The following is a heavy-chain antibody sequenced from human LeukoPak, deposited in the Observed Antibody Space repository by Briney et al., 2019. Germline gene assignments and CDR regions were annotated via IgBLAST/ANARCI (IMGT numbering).Heavy chain of an antibody. CDR2: MYYSGHT. V-gene: IGHV4-31*03. CDR3: ARLHDLISSGWYYYYFDY. J-gene: IGHJ4*02. D-gene: IGHD6-19*01. CDR1: GGSITTDGYF. Sequence: SQTLSLTCLVSGGSITTDGYFWSWLRQHPGKGLEWIGYMYYSGHTVYNPSLKSRVSISADTSKTQFSLNLTSVTAADTAVYYCARLHDLISSGWYYYYFDYWGQGTLVTVSS.